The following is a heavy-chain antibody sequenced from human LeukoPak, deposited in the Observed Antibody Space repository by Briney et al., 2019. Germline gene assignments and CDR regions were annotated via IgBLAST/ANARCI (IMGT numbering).Heavy chain of an antibody. J-gene: IGHJ4*02. CDR3: AKGGLVVVAADYLDY. CDR2: ISWNSGSI. V-gene: IGHV3-9*01. Sequence: GGSLRLSCAASGFTFDDYAMHWVRQAPGKGLEWVSGISWNSGSIGYADPVKGRFTISRDNAKNSLYLQMNSLRAEDTALYYCAKGGLVVVAADYLDYWGQGTLVTVSS. CDR1: GFTFDDYA. D-gene: IGHD2-15*01.